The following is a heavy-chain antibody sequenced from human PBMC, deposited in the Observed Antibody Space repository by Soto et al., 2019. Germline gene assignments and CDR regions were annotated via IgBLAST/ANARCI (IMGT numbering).Heavy chain of an antibody. V-gene: IGHV3-23*01. CDR3: AESPWYGY. Sequence: VQLLESGGGLIQPGGSLRLSCAASGFTFSNYDMSWVRQAPGKGLEWVSSISGSGDSEHYADSVKGRFTISRDNSKNTLSLQTNSLRAEDTAVYYCAESPWYGYWGQGTQVTVSS. J-gene: IGHJ4*02. CDR1: GFTFSNYD. CDR2: ISGSGDSE. D-gene: IGHD6-13*01.